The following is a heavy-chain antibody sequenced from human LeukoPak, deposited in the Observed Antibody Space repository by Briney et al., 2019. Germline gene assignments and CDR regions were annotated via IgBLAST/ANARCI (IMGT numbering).Heavy chain of an antibody. CDR3: ARARARRDFDI. Sequence: ASVKVSCKASGYSFNSYYMHWVRQAPGQGLEWMGIINPSGGSTSYAQKFQGRVTMTRDTSTSTVYMELSSLRSEDTAVYYCARARARRDFDIWGQGTMVTVSS. D-gene: IGHD1-14*01. J-gene: IGHJ3*02. V-gene: IGHV1-46*02. CDR2: INPSGGST. CDR1: GYSFNSYY.